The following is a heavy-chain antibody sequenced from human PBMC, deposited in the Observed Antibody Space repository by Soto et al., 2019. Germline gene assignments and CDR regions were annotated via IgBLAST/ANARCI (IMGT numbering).Heavy chain of an antibody. D-gene: IGHD6-13*01. CDR3: ARAAYGSSTLFDY. CDR1: GDSISSSRYY. J-gene: IGHJ4*02. CDR2: IYYRGST. V-gene: IGHV4-39*01. Sequence: SETLSLTCTVSGDSISSSRYYWGWVRQPPGKGLEWIGSIYYRGSTYYSPSLKSRVTISVDTSKNQFSLKLSSVTAADTAVYYCARAAYGSSTLFDYWGRGALVT.